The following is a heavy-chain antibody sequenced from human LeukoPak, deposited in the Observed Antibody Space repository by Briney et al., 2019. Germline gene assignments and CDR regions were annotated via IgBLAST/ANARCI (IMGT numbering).Heavy chain of an antibody. D-gene: IGHD5-12*01. V-gene: IGHV1-2*02. CDR2: INPNSGGT. J-gene: IGHJ4*02. CDR3: ARGKWLRFGEIDY. Sequence: ASVKVSCKASGYTFTGYYMHWVRQPPGQGLEWMGWINPNSGGTNYAQKFQGRVTMTRDTSISTAYMELSRLRSDDTAVYYCARGKWLRFGEIDYWGQGTLVTVSS. CDR1: GYTFTGYY.